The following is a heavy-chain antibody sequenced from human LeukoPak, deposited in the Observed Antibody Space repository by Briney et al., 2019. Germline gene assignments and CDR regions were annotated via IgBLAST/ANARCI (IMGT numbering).Heavy chain of an antibody. Sequence: GGSLRLSCAASGFTFSSYWMSWVRQAPGKGLEWVANIKQDGSEKYYVDSVKGRFTISRDNAKNSLYLQMNSLRAKDTAVYYCASGVTMVRGVNRLFDYWGQGTLVTVSS. CDR3: ASGVTMVRGVNRLFDY. CDR1: GFTFSSYW. CDR2: IKQDGSEK. D-gene: IGHD3-10*01. J-gene: IGHJ4*02. V-gene: IGHV3-7*01.